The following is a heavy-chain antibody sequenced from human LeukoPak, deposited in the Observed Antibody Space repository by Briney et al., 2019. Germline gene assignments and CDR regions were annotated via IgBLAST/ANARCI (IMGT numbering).Heavy chain of an antibody. D-gene: IGHD3-22*01. Sequence: GGSLRLSCAASGFTVRNKYMIWVRQAPGKGLEWVANIKQDGSEKYYVDSVKGRFTISRDNAKNSLYLQMNSLRAEDTAVYYCARAPNYYDRYYYYYYMDVWGKGTTVTVSS. J-gene: IGHJ6*03. CDR1: GFTVRNKY. CDR2: IKQDGSEK. V-gene: IGHV3-7*01. CDR3: ARAPNYYDRYYYYYYMDV.